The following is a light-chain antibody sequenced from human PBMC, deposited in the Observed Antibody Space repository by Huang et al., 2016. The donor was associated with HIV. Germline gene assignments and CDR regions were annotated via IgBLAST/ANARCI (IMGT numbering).Light chain of an antibody. J-gene: IGKJ2*01. V-gene: IGKV2-29*02. CDR3: MQGKQLPYT. CDR1: QGLLYREKIY. Sequence: DIVMTQTPLSLTVTPGQPASISCKSSQGLLYREKIYLYWYLQKPGPSPQLLIYELSNLFSGVPDRFSGRGSPTDFTLKISRVETEDVGVYYCMQGKQLPYTFGQGTRLEIK. CDR2: ELS.